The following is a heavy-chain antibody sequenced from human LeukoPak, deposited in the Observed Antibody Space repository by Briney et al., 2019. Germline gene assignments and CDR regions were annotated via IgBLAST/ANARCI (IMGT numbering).Heavy chain of an antibody. J-gene: IGHJ6*03. CDR2: ISSGSSYI. CDR3: ARDPIGGLYYYYMDV. V-gene: IGHV3-21*01. Sequence: GGSLRLSCAASGFTFSSYSMNWVRQAPGKGLEWVSSISSGSSYIYYADAVQGRFTISIDNAKNSMYLQMNSLRAEDTAVYYCARDPIGGLYYYYMDVWGKGTTVTVSS. D-gene: IGHD4-23*01. CDR1: GFTFSSYS.